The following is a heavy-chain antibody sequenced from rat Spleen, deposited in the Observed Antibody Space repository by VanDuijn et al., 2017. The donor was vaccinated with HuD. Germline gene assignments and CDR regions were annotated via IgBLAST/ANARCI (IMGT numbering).Heavy chain of an antibody. CDR1: GFTFNNYW. CDR3: AKDSAFMYTTDYYYGTGFDY. V-gene: IGHV5-31*01. CDR2: ITNTGGST. Sequence: EVQLVESGGGLVQPGRSLKLSCVASGFTFNNYWMTWIRQAPGKGLEWVASITNTGGSTYYPDSVKGRFTISRDNAQNTLYLQMSKLGSEDTSTYYCAKDSAFMYTTDYYYGTGFDYWGQGVMVTVSS. D-gene: IGHD1-6*01. J-gene: IGHJ2*01.